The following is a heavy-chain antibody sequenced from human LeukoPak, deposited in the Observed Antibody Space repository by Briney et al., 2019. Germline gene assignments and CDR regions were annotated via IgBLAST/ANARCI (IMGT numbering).Heavy chain of an antibody. CDR2: ISGSGGST. D-gene: IGHD5-24*01. V-gene: IGHV3-23*01. Sequence: GGSLRLSCAASGFTFSSYAMSWVRQAPGKGLEWVSAISGSGGSTYYADSVKGRFTISRDNSKNTLYLQMNSLRVGDTAVYYCAKAERWLQPFDYWGQGTLVTVSS. CDR1: GFTFSSYA. J-gene: IGHJ4*02. CDR3: AKAERWLQPFDY.